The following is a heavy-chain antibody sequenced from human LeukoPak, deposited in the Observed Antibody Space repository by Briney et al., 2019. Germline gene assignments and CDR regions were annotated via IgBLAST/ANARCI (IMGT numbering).Heavy chain of an antibody. CDR1: AFTFSDYY. J-gene: IGHJ3*02. V-gene: IGHV3-11*01. CDR2: IISSGSTI. Sequence: PGGSLRLSCAAAAFTFSDYYMSCIRQAPGKGLEWDSYIISSGSTINYADSVKGRFTISRDNAKNSLYLQMNSLRAEDTVVFYCARDRGYSYGDAFDIWGQGTMVTVSS. D-gene: IGHD5-18*01. CDR3: ARDRGYSYGDAFDI.